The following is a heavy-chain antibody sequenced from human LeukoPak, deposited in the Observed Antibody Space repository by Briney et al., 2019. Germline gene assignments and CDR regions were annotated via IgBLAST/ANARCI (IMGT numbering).Heavy chain of an antibody. Sequence: PGGSLRLSCALSGFTLSDHNMDWVRQAPGKGLEWVGRTTNKAHSYTTEYAASVKGRFTISRDDSQNSLYLQMNSLKTEDTAVYYCARAPSGLDYWGQGILVTVSS. CDR3: ARAPSGLDY. CDR2: TTNKAHSYTT. J-gene: IGHJ4*02. CDR1: GFTLSDHN. D-gene: IGHD2-15*01. V-gene: IGHV3-72*01.